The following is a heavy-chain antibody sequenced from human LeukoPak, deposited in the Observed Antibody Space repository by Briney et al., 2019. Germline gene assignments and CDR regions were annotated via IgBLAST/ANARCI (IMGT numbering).Heavy chain of an antibody. CDR1: GFTFSSYA. CDR3: ARVGQWLALDY. Sequence: GGSLRLSCAASGFTFSSYAMHWVRQAPGKGLEWVAVISYDGSNKYYADSVKGRFTISRDNSKNTLYLQMNSLRAEDTAVYYCARVGQWLALDYWGQGTLVTVSS. D-gene: IGHD6-19*01. CDR2: ISYDGSNK. V-gene: IGHV3-30-3*01. J-gene: IGHJ4*02.